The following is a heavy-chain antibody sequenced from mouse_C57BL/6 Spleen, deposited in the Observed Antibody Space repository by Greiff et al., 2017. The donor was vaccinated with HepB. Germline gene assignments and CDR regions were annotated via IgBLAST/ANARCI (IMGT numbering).Heavy chain of an antibody. V-gene: IGHV1-7*01. Sequence: VQLQQSGAELAKPGASVTQSCKASGYTFTSYWVHWVKQRPGQGLEWIGYINPSSGYTKYNQKFKDKATLTADKSSSTAYMQLSSLTYEDSAVYYCARDPCRNYFDYWGQGNTLTVSS. CDR3: ARDPCRNYFDY. CDR2: INPSSGYT. CDR1: GYTFTSYW. J-gene: IGHJ2*01. D-gene: IGHD2-10*01.